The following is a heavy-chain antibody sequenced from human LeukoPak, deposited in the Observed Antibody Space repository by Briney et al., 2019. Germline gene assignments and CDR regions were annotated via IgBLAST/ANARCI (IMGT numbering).Heavy chain of an antibody. Sequence: GGSLRLSCVVSEFTFTNSAMHWVRQAPGKGPDWVAVISFDGSDKYYGDSVTVRCTISMDNAKNSLYLQMNRLRAEDTPVYYCARDVAVAGTSLLDYWGQGTLVTVSS. CDR3: ARDVAVAGTSLLDY. D-gene: IGHD6-19*01. V-gene: IGHV3-30*04. CDR2: ISFDGSDK. CDR1: EFTFTNSA. J-gene: IGHJ4*02.